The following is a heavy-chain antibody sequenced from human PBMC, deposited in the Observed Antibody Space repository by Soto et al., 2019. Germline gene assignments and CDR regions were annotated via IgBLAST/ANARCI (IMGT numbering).Heavy chain of an antibody. D-gene: IGHD3-22*01. CDR3: STRAYDTNGYYRFDP. CDR2: INHSGRV. Sequence: SETLSLTCAVCGGSFSGHSWTWIRQSPGKGLEWIGDINHSGRVNYSPSLKSRVTISLDTSKNQFSLTLSAVTAADTAMYYCSTRAYDTNGYYRFDPWGQGTLVTVSS. CDR1: GGSFSGHS. J-gene: IGHJ5*01. V-gene: IGHV4-34*01.